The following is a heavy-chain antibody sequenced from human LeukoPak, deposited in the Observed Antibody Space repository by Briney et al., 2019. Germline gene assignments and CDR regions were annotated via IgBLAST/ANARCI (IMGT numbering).Heavy chain of an antibody. V-gene: IGHV1-2*02. Sequence: ASVKVSCKASGYTFTGYYMHWVRQAPGQGLEWMGWMNPSNGDTNYVQKFQGRVTMTRDTSRRTAYMELNSLTFDDTAVYYCARWEASPSRGWFSPWGQGTLVTVSS. CDR3: ARWEASPSRGWFSP. J-gene: IGHJ5*02. D-gene: IGHD3-22*01. CDR2: MNPSNGDT. CDR1: GYTFTGYY.